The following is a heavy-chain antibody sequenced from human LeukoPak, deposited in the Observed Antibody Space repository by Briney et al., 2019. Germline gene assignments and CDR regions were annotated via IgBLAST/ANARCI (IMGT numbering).Heavy chain of an antibody. CDR1: GYTFTSYA. CDR2: INTNTGNP. CDR3: ARDRNSGGKSWYYFDY. D-gene: IGHD4-23*01. Sequence: ASVKVSCKASGYTFTSYAMNWVRQAPGQGLEWMGWINTNTGNPTYAQGFTGRFVFSLDTSVSTAYLQICSLKAEDTAVYYCARDRNSGGKSWYYFDYWGQGTLVTVSS. V-gene: IGHV7-4-1*01. J-gene: IGHJ4*02.